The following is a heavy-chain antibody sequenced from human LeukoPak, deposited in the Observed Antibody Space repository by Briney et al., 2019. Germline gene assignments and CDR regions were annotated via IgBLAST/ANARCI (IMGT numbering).Heavy chain of an antibody. Sequence: ASVKVSCKASGYTFTSYDINWVRQATGQGLEWMGWMNPNSGNTGYAQKFQGRVTMTRNTSISTAYIELSSLRSEDTAVYYCARDMGSSSIYGMDVWGQGTTVTVSS. CDR2: MNPNSGNT. D-gene: IGHD6-6*01. V-gene: IGHV1-8*01. CDR1: GYTFTSYD. CDR3: ARDMGSSSIYGMDV. J-gene: IGHJ6*02.